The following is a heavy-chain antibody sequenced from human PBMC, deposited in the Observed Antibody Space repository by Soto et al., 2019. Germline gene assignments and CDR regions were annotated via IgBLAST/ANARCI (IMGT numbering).Heavy chain of an antibody. V-gene: IGHV3-23*01. D-gene: IGHD3-9*01. CDR3: AKATGYHPVHLFDP. CDR2: ISGSGGSSYSQ. CDR1: GFSLSSYA. J-gene: IGHJ5*02. Sequence: PGGSLRLSCVASGFSLSSYAMSWVRQAPGKGLQWVSTISGSGGSSYSQYYADSVKGRFTVSRDKTKNTLYLQITSRRLEDTAVYYCAKATGYHPVHLFDPWGQGTLVTVSS.